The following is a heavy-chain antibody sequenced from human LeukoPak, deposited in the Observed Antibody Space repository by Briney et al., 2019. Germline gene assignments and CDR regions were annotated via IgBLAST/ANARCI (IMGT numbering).Heavy chain of an antibody. J-gene: IGHJ4*02. Sequence: PGGSLRLSCAASGFTFGSYAMSWVRQTPGKGLEWVSTVSGSGGRTYYADSVKGRFTISRDNPKNTLYLQMNSLRAEDTAVFYCAKGTFEAGASSFDHWGQGTLVTVSS. V-gene: IGHV3-23*01. CDR3: AKGTFEAGASSFDH. D-gene: IGHD1-26*01. CDR2: VSGSGGRT. CDR1: GFTFGSYA.